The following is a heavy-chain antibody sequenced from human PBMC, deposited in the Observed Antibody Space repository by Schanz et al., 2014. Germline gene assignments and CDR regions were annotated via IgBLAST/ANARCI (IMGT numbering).Heavy chain of an antibody. CDR3: ARDDRAYYYGMDV. V-gene: IGHV1-2*04. Sequence: QVQLVQSGAEVKKPGASVKVSCKASGGTFNSYTINWVRQAPGQGLEWMGWINPNTGGTNFAQKFQGWVTVTRDTSISTVYMELSRVTYEDTAVYYCARDDRAYYYGMDVWGQGTTVTVSS. CDR2: INPNTGGT. D-gene: IGHD3-22*01. J-gene: IGHJ6*02. CDR1: GGTFNSYT.